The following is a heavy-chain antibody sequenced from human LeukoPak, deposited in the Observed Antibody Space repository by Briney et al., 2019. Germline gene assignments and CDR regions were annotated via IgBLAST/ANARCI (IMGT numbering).Heavy chain of an antibody. V-gene: IGHV4-39*07. J-gene: IGHJ4*02. CDR3: ARLPGITMVRGVKGRLFDY. CDR2: IYYSGST. CDR1: GGSISSSSYY. D-gene: IGHD3-10*01. Sequence: SETLSLTCTVSGGSISSSSYYWGWIRQPPGKGLEWIGSIYYSGSTYYNPSLKSRVTISVDTSKNQFSLRLSSVTAADTAVYYCARLPGITMVRGVKGRLFDYWGQGTLVTVSS.